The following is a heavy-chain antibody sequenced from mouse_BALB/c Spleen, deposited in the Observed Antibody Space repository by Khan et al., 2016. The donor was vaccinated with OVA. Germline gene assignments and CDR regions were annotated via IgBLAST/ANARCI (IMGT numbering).Heavy chain of an antibody. Sequence: VQLKQSGAELVKPAASLKLSCTASGYTIKDIYIHWVKQRPEKGLERIRRTDPANGNTKYDPKFQGKATITADTSSNTAHLQLSSLTSEDTSVYYCRISKINAWGQGTTRTVSS. J-gene: IGHJ2*01. CDR1: GYTIKDIY. CDR3: RISKINA. V-gene: IGHV14-3*02. CDR2: TDPANGNT.